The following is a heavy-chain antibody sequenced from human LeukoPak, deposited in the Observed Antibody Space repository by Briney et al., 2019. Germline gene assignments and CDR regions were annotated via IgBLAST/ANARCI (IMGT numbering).Heavy chain of an antibody. Sequence: GGSLRLSCAASGFTFSGYSMNWVRQAPGKGLDWVSYIYYADSVKGRFTISRDNAKNSLFLQMNSLRAEDTAVYYCATVDTEHYFDYWGQGTLVTVSS. D-gene: IGHD5-18*01. CDR2: I. V-gene: IGHV3-48*04. CDR1: GFTFSGYS. CDR3: ATVDTEHYFDY. J-gene: IGHJ4*02.